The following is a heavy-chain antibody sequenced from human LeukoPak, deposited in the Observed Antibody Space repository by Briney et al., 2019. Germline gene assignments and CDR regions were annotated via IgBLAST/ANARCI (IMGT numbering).Heavy chain of an antibody. V-gene: IGHV4-39*01. CDR2: IYYGGST. CDR3: ARLMVRGVTDFDY. J-gene: IGHJ4*02. CDR1: GGSISSSSYY. D-gene: IGHD3-10*01. Sequence: SETLSLTCTVSGGSISSSSYYWGWIRQPPGKGLEWIGSIYYGGSTYYNPSLKSRASIYVDTSKNQFSLKLISVPAADTAVYYCARLMVRGVTDFDYWGQGTLVTVSS.